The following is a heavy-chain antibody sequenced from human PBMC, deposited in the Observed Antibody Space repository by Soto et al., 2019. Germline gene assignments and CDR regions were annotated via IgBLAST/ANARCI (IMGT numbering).Heavy chain of an antibody. CDR2: ISYDGSNK. D-gene: IGHD6-19*01. V-gene: IGHV3-30*18. Sequence: GGSLRLSCAASGFTFSSYGMHWVRQAPGKGLEWVAVISYDGSNKYYADSVKGRFTISRDNSKNTLYLQMNSLRAEDTAVYYCAKELWLAVAGTGYYYYYGMDVWRQGTTVTVSS. J-gene: IGHJ6*02. CDR3: AKELWLAVAGTGYYYYYGMDV. CDR1: GFTFSSYG.